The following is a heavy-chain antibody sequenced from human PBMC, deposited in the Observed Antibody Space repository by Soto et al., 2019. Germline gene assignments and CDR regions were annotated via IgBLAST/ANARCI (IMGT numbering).Heavy chain of an antibody. CDR2: INHSGST. D-gene: IGHD6-19*01. V-gene: IGHV4-34*01. CDR3: ARGAVAGILDY. CDR1: GGSFSGYY. J-gene: IGHJ4*02. Sequence: QVQLQQWGAGLLKPSGTLSLTCAVYGGSFSGYYWSWIRQPPGKGLEWIGEINHSGSTNYNPSLKSRVTISVDTSKNQFSLKLSSVTAADTAVYYCARGAVAGILDYWGQGTLVTVSS.